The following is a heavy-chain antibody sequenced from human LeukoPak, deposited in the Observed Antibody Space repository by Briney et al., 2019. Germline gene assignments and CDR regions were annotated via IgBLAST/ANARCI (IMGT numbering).Heavy chain of an antibody. V-gene: IGHV1-8*02. Sequence: GASVKVSCKTSGYIFTDYSLNWVRQAPGQGLEWMGWMNPNSGNTGYAQKFQGRVTMTRNTSISTAYMELSSLRSGDTAVYYCTTMIVEIDAFDIWGQGTMVTVSS. D-gene: IGHD3-22*01. CDR2: MNPNSGNT. J-gene: IGHJ3*02. CDR1: GYIFTDYS. CDR3: TTMIVEIDAFDI.